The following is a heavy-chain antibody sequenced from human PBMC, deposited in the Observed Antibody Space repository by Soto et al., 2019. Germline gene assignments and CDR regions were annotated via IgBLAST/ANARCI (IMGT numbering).Heavy chain of an antibody. D-gene: IGHD3-16*01. J-gene: IGHJ6*02. Sequence: QVQLVESGGGVVQTGGSLRLSCAASGLTFSNYGMHWVRQAPGKGLEWGAVISYDGRNKNYENSVKGRFSISRDDSKRTVYLQMNSLRAEDTALYYCAKDWQYYDGSGPSATNYCGVHVWGHGTTVTVSS. CDR1: GLTFSNYG. V-gene: IGHV3-30*18. CDR2: ISYDGRNK. CDR3: AKDWQYYDGSGPSATNYCGVHV.